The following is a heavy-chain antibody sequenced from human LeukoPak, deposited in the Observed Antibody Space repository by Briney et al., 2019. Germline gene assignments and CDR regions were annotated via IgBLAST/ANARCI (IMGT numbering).Heavy chain of an antibody. Sequence: GGSLRLSCAASGFTVRSNYMSWVRQAPGKGLEWVSVIYSGGSTYYADSVKGRFTISRDNSKNTLYLQMNSLRAEDTAVYYCARENGDYGWFDPWGQGTLVTVSS. J-gene: IGHJ5*02. CDR1: GFTVRSNY. D-gene: IGHD4-17*01. CDR2: IYSGGST. V-gene: IGHV3-53*01. CDR3: ARENGDYGWFDP.